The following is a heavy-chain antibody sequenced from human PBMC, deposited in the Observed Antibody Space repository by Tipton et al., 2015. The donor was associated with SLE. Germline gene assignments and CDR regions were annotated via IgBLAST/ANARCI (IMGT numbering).Heavy chain of an antibody. Sequence: GLVKPSQTLSLTCTVSGASIGSGSHFWTWIRQLAGKGLEGIGRIHTSGSTNYNPSLKGRVTISVDTSKNQFSLKLSSVTAADTAVYYCAREPLGNAVAAYYYYYMDVWGKGTTVTVSS. CDR1: GASIGSGSHF. J-gene: IGHJ6*03. V-gene: IGHV4-61*02. CDR3: AREPLGNAVAAYYYYYMDV. D-gene: IGHD1-1*01. CDR2: IHTSGST.